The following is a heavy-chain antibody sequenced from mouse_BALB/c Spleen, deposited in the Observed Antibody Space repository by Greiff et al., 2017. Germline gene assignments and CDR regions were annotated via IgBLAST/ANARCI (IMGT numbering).Heavy chain of an antibody. J-gene: IGHJ3*01. Sequence: VKLMESGAELAKPGASVKMSCKASGYTFTSYWMHWVKQRPGQGLEWIGYINPSTGYTEYNQKFKDKATLTADKSSSTAYMQLSSLTSEDSAVYYCARKEAWFAYWGQGTLVTVSA. CDR3: ARKEAWFAY. CDR2: INPSTGYT. V-gene: IGHV1-7*01. CDR1: GYTFTSYW.